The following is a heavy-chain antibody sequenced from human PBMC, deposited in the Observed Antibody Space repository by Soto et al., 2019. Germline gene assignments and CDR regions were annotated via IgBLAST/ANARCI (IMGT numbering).Heavy chain of an antibody. Sequence: GGSLRLSCAASGFTFHNYAMSWVRQAPGKGLAWVSVISGSGSSTYYADSVKGRFTISRDNSKKTLYLQMNSLIAEDTAVYYCAKDSSGSYYAVDSWGQGTLVTVSS. V-gene: IGHV3-23*01. J-gene: IGHJ4*02. CDR1: GFTFHNYA. D-gene: IGHD1-26*01. CDR3: AKDSSGSYYAVDS. CDR2: ISGSGSST.